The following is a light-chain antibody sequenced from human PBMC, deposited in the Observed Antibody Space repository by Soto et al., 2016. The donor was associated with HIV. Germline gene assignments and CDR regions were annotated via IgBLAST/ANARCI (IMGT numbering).Light chain of an antibody. V-gene: IGKV1-27*01. CDR3: QQFGNSPYT. CDR1: QGISNY. CDR2: AAS. J-gene: IGKJ2*01. Sequence: DIQMTQSPSSLSASVGDRVTITCRASQGISNYLAWYQQKPGKVPKLLIYAASTLPQSGVPSRFSGSGSETDFTLTISTLQPEDVATYYCQQFGNSPYTFGQGTKLEIK.